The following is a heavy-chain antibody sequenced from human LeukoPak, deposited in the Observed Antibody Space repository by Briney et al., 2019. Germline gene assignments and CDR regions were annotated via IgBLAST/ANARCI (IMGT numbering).Heavy chain of an antibody. V-gene: IGHV4-34*01. CDR1: GGSSSAYY. CDR3: ARGQQLGSYNWFDP. D-gene: IGHD7-27*01. Sequence: SETLSLTCAVYGGSSSAYYWTWIRQPPGKGLEWVGEINHSGSTSYNPSLKSRVTISVDTSKNQFSLKLSSVTAADTSVYYCARGQQLGSYNWFDPWGQGTLVTVSS. J-gene: IGHJ5*02. CDR2: INHSGST.